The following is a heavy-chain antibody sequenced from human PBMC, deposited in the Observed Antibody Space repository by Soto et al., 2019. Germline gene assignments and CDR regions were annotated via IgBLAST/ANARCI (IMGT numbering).Heavy chain of an antibody. CDR2: ISASGATT. D-gene: IGHD6-13*01. V-gene: IGHV3-23*01. J-gene: IGHJ4*02. CDR1: GFSFSDIT. Sequence: EVELLESGGGLVQPGGSLRVSCAASGFSFSDITMSWVRQPPGKGLQWVADISASGATTNYADSVRGRFTISRDNSKIILYMRSTGLRAEDTAVYYCTVRRFSSSRSSFDYWGQGTLVTVSS. CDR3: TVRRFSSSRSSFDY.